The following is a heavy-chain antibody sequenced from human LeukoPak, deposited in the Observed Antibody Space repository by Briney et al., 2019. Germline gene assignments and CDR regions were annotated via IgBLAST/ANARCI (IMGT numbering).Heavy chain of an antibody. CDR1: GFTFSSYA. J-gene: IGHJ4*02. Sequence: GGSLRLSCAASGFTFSSYAMSWVRQAPGKGLEWVSAISGSGGSTYYADSVKGRFTISRDNSKNTLYLQMNSLRAEDTAVYYCAKAMMGIIAAAHHYWGQGTLVTVSS. CDR2: ISGSGGST. CDR3: AKAMMGIIAAAHHY. D-gene: IGHD6-13*01. V-gene: IGHV3-23*01.